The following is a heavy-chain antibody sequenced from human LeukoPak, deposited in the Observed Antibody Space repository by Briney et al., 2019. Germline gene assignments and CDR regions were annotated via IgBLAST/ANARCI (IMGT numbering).Heavy chain of an antibody. V-gene: IGHV3-30-3*01. J-gene: IGHJ2*01. CDR2: ISYDGSNK. CDR1: GFTFSSYA. Sequence: PGGSLRLTCAASGFTFSSYAMHWVRQAPGKGLEWVAVISYDGSNKYYADSVKGRFTISRDNSKNTLYLQMNSLRAEDTAVYYCTGDVAVTTVWYFDLWGRGTLVTVSS. D-gene: IGHD4-17*01. CDR3: TGDVAVTTVWYFDL.